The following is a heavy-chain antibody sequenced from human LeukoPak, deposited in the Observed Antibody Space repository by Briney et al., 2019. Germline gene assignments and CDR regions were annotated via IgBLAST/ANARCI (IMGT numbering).Heavy chain of an antibody. J-gene: IGHJ4*02. D-gene: IGHD2/OR15-2a*01. CDR2: ISSNGHNT. CDR3: ARRPVSSLYYFDY. CDR1: GFTFSSYA. V-gene: IGHV3-64*01. Sequence: GGSLRLSCAASGFTFSSYAMDWVRQAPGQGLEHVSGISSNGHNTYYTNSVKDRFTISRDNSKNTPYLQMGRLRVEDMAVYYCARRPVSSLYYFDYWGQGALVTVSS.